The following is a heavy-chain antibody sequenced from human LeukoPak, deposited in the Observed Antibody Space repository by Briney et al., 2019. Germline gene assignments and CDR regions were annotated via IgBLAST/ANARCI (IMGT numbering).Heavy chain of an antibody. Sequence: ASVKVSCKVSGYTLTELSMHWVRQAPGKGLEWMGGFDPEDGETIYAQKFQGRVTMTEDTSTDTAYMELSSLRSEDTAVYYCATALVVMGAFDIRGQGTMVTVSS. V-gene: IGHV1-24*01. CDR1: GYTLTELS. J-gene: IGHJ3*02. CDR3: ATALVVMGAFDI. D-gene: IGHD3-22*01. CDR2: FDPEDGET.